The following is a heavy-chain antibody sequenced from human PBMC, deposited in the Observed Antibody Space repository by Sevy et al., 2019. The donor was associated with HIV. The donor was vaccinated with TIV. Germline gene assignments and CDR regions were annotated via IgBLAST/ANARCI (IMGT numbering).Heavy chain of an antibody. J-gene: IGHJ3*01. CDR3: AREWGGGVEGAITDVTDL. CDR1: GFTFSGYG. V-gene: IGHV3-33*01. Sequence: GGSLRLSCAASGFTFSGYGMHWVRQAPGKALEWVGIIWDDGTNEHYSDSVKGRFIISRDNSKNTVYLQMTSLRGDDTAVYFCAREWGGGVEGAITDVTDLWGQGTMVTVSS. D-gene: IGHD5-12*01. CDR2: IWDDGTNE.